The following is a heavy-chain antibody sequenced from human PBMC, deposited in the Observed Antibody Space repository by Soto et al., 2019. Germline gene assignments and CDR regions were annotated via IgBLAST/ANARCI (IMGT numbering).Heavy chain of an antibody. Sequence: QVQLQESGPGLVKPSETLSLTCTVSGGSITNYYCSWFRQPPGKGLDWIGYINYDGYSAYNLSLKRRVTLSMDASKTQFSLLLESGTATDTAVYYCERHGFGPLHGLVDVWCPGTKVIVSS. D-gene: IGHD3-10*01. CDR1: GGSITNYY. CDR2: INYDGYS. J-gene: IGHJ6*02. CDR3: ERHGFGPLHGLVDV. V-gene: IGHV4-59*08.